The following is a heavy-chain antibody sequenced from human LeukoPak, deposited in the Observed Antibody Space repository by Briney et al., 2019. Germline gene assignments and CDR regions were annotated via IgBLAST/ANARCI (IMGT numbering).Heavy chain of an antibody. CDR1: GGSISSYY. J-gene: IGHJ5*02. CDR2: IYYSGST. D-gene: IGHD5-24*01. CDR3: ARASVEMATMISFDP. V-gene: IGHV4-59*01. Sequence: SETLSLTCTVSGGSISSYYWSWIRQPPGKGLEWIGYIYYSGSTNYNPSLKSRVTISVDTSKNQFSLKLSSVTAADTAVYYCARASVEMATMISFDPWGQGTLVTVSS.